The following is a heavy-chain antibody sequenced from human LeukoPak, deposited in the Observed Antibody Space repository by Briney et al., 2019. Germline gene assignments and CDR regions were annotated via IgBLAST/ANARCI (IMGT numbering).Heavy chain of an antibody. Sequence: SETLSLTCAVYGGSFSGYYWNWTRQPPGKGLEWIGEINHSGSTNYNPSLKSRVTISVDTSKNQFSLKLSSVTAADTAVYYCARGPRGYSYGWGQGTLVTVSS. D-gene: IGHD5-18*01. V-gene: IGHV4-34*01. CDR1: GGSFSGYY. CDR2: INHSGST. J-gene: IGHJ4*02. CDR3: ARGPRGYSYG.